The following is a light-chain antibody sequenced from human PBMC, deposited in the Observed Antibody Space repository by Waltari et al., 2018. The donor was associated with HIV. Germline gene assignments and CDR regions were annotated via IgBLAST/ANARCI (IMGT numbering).Light chain of an antibody. CDR3: QQSYHTLIT. V-gene: IGKV1-39*01. CDR1: QTISTS. J-gene: IGKJ5*01. CDR2: AAS. Sequence: DIQMTQPPSSLSASVGDRVTVTCRASQTISTSLNWYQQKPGKAPNLLIYAASTLHGGVPSRFSGSGSGTDFTLTITNVQPEDFATYFCQQSYHTLITFGQGTRLEIK.